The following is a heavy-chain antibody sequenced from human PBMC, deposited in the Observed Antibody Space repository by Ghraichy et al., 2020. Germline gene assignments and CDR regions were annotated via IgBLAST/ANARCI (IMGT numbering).Heavy chain of an antibody. Sequence: LSLTCAASGFTFSSYAMSWVRQAPGKGLEWVSAISGSGGSTYYADSVKGRFTISRDNSKNTLYLQMNSLRAEDTAVYYCAKDLYGSGSLTGMDVWGQGTTVTVSS. CDR2: ISGSGGST. D-gene: IGHD3-10*01. CDR1: GFTFSSYA. CDR3: AKDLYGSGSLTGMDV. J-gene: IGHJ6*02. V-gene: IGHV3-23*01.